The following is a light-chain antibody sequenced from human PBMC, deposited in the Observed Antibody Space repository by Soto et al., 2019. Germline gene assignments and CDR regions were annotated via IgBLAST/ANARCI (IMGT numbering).Light chain of an antibody. V-gene: IGLV3-21*02. CDR2: DDS. Sequence: SYELTQPPSLSVAPGQTATINGGGDDIRTRSVHWYQQKPGQAPVLVVYDDSDSVIPERFSGSNSGNTATLTIGRAEAGDEADYYCQVWDFVTDHAVFGGGTKLTVL. J-gene: IGLJ2*01. CDR1: DIRTRS. CDR3: QVWDFVTDHAV.